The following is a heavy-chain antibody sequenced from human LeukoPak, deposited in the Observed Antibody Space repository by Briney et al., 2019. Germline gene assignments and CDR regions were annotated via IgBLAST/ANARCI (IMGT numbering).Heavy chain of an antibody. CDR3: VKVGATTLDY. D-gene: IGHD1-26*01. CDR2: IGPTGFDR. CDR1: GLTFSTSG. Sequence: TTGGSLRLSCTTSGLTFSTSGFNWVRQAPGKGLEWVASIGPTGFDRYHADSIKGRFTISRDNSKNTLYLQMNSLRAEDTAVYYCVKVGATTLDYWGQGTLVTVSS. J-gene: IGHJ4*02. V-gene: IGHV3-21*01.